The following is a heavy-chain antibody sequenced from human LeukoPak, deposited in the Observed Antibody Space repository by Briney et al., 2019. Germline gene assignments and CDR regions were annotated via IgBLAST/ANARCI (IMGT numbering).Heavy chain of an antibody. D-gene: IGHD3-22*01. V-gene: IGHV3-23*01. CDR2: ISGSGNIT. CDR3: AKDHAYDTSGYYYDY. Sequence: GGSLRLSCAASGFTFSLYAMSWVRQAPGKGLEWVSAISGSGNITYSADSVQGRFTISRDNSKNTLYLQMNSLRAEDTAVYYCAKDHAYDTSGYYYDYWGQGTLVTVSS. J-gene: IGHJ4*02. CDR1: GFTFSLYA.